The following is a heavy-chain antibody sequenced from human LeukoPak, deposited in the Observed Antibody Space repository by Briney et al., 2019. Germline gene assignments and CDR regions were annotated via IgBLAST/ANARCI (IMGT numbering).Heavy chain of an antibody. CDR1: GFTFSIYW. CDR3: ARVGYSYGSYYFDY. J-gene: IGHJ4*02. D-gene: IGHD5-18*01. CDR2: INSDASST. V-gene: IGHV3-74*01. Sequence: GGSLRLSCAASGFTFSIYWMHWVRQAPGKGLVWVSRINSDASSTTYADSVKGRFTTSRDTARNTLYLQMNSLRAEDTAVYYCARVGYSYGSYYFDYWGQGTLVTVSS.